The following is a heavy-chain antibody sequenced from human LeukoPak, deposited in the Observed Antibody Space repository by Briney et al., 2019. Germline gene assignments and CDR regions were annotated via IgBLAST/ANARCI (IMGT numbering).Heavy chain of an antibody. V-gene: IGHV1-18*01. CDR1: GYTFTSYG. CDR3: ASCGYFDCLNWFDL. J-gene: IGHJ5*02. D-gene: IGHD3-9*01. Sequence: ASVKVSCKASGYTFTSYGISWVRQAPGQGLEWMGWISAYNGNTNYAQKLQGRVTMTTDTSTSTAYMELRSLRSDDTAVYYCASCGYFDCLNWFDLWGQGTLVTVSS. CDR2: ISAYNGNT.